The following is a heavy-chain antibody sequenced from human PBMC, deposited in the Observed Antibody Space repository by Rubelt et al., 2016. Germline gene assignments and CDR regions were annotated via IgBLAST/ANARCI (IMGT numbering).Heavy chain of an antibody. J-gene: IGHJ4*02. V-gene: IGHV4-34*01. CDR1: GGSFSGYC. D-gene: IGHD6-13*01. CDR2: INHSGST. CDR3: ARGRFPGIAGLCC. Sequence: QVQLQQWGTGLLKPSKTLSLTCAVHGGSFSGYCWSWIRQPPGKGLEWIGEINHSGSTNYNPSLKSRVTISVDTSKNQFSRRLSSGTAADTAVYYCARGRFPGIAGLCCWGQGTLVTVSS.